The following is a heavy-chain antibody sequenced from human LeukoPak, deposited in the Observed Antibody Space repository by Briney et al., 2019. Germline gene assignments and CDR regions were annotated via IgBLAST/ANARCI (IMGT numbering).Heavy chain of an antibody. Sequence: GESLKISCKGSGYSFTSYWIVWVRQMPGEGLEWMGVIYPGDSDTRYSPSFQGQVTISADKSISTAYLQWSSLKASDTAMYYCARDGYNLGIYAFDIWGQGTMVTVSS. D-gene: IGHD5-24*01. V-gene: IGHV5-51*01. J-gene: IGHJ3*02. CDR3: ARDGYNLGIYAFDI. CDR1: GYSFTSYW. CDR2: IYPGDSDT.